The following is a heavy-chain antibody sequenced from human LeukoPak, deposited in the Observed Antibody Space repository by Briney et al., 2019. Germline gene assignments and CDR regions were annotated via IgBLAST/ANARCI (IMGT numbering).Heavy chain of an antibody. CDR2: INHSGST. V-gene: IGHV4-34*01. Sequence: PSETLSLTCAVYGGSFSGYYWSWIRQPPGKGLEWIGEINHSGSTNYNPSLKSRVTISVDTSKNQFSLKLSSVTAADTAVYYCARSRYRENWFDPWGQGTLVTVSS. D-gene: IGHD2-2*02. CDR1: GGSFSGYY. CDR3: ARSRYRENWFDP. J-gene: IGHJ5*02.